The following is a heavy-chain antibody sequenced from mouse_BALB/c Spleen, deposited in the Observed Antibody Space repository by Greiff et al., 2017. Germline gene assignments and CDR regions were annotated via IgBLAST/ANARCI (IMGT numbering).Heavy chain of an antibody. V-gene: IGHV14-4*02. Sequence: VQLQQSGAELVRSGASVKLSCTASGFNIKDYYMHWVKQRPEQGLEWIGWIDPENGDTEYAPKFQGKATMTADTSSNTAYLQLSSLTSEDTAVYYCNGLREVAYWGQGTLVTVSA. J-gene: IGHJ3*01. CDR3: NGLREVAY. CDR1: GFNIKDYY. D-gene: IGHD2-4*01. CDR2: IDPENGDT.